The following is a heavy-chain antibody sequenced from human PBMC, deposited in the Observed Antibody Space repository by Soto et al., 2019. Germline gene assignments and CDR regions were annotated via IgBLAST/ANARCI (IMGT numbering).Heavy chain of an antibody. Sequence: PSETLSLTRPISARYLYMSYSSCIRQPPGKGLEWIGYIYYSGSTNYNPSLKSRVTISVDTSKNQFSLKLSSVTAADTAVYYCASDGWGDAFDIWGQGTMVTVSS. J-gene: IGHJ3*02. D-gene: IGHD3-16*01. V-gene: IGHV4-59*01. CDR3: ASDGWGDAFDI. CDR2: IYYSGST. CDR1: ARYLYMSY.